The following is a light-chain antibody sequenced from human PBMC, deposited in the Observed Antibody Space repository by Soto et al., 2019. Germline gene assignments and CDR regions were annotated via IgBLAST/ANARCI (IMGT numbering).Light chain of an antibody. Sequence: QSVLTQPRSVSGSPGQSVTISCTGKSSDVGGYNYVSWYQQHPGKAPKLMIYDVSKRPSGVPDRFSGSKSGNTASLTISGLQAEDEADYYCCSYAGSYVFGTGTRSPS. J-gene: IGLJ1*01. CDR3: CSYAGSYV. CDR1: SSDVGGYNY. V-gene: IGLV2-11*01. CDR2: DVS.